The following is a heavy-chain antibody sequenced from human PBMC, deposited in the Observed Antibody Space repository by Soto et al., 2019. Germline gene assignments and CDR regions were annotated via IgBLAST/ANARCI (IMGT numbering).Heavy chain of an antibody. V-gene: IGHV4-34*01. CDR1: GGSFSGYY. D-gene: IGHD5-12*01. CDR2: INHSGST. J-gene: IGHJ6*03. CDR3: ASNHGMRYSGYDAYYYYMDV. Sequence: PSETLSLTCAVYGGSFSGYYWSWIRQPPGKGLEWIGEINHSGSTNYNPSLKSRVTISVDTSKNQFSLKLSSVTAADTAVYYCASNHGMRYSGYDAYYYYMDVWGKGTTVTVSS.